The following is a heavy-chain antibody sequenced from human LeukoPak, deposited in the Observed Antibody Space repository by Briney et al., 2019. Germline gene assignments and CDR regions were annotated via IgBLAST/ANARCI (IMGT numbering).Heavy chain of an antibody. CDR1: GFTFSSYG. Sequence: GGSLRLSCSASGFTFSSYGMHWVRQAPGKGLEWVAVIWYDGSNKYYADSVKGRFTISRDNSKNTLYLQMNSLRAEDTAVYYCARARYDSSGYPSVFDYWGQGTLVTVSS. CDR2: IWYDGSNK. CDR3: ARARYDSSGYPSVFDY. V-gene: IGHV3-33*08. J-gene: IGHJ4*02. D-gene: IGHD3-22*01.